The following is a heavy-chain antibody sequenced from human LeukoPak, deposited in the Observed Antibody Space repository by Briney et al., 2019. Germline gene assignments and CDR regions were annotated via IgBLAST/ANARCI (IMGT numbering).Heavy chain of an antibody. J-gene: IGHJ4*02. CDR1: GFTFSSYG. CDR3: AKEWIAAAAFDY. CDR2: ISYDGSNK. D-gene: IGHD6-13*01. Sequence: PGGSLRLSCAASGFTFSSYGMHWVRQAPGKGLEWVAVISYDGSNKYYADSVKGRFTISRDDSKNTLYLQMNSLRAEDTAVYYCAKEWIAAAAFDYWGQGTLVTVSS. V-gene: IGHV3-30*18.